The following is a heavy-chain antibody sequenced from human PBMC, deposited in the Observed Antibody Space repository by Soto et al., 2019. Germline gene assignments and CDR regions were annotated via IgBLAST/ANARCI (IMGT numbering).Heavy chain of an antibody. Sequence: EVQLVESGGGLVQPGRSLRLSCAASGFTFDDYAMHWVRQAPGKGLEWVSGISWNSGSIGYADSVKGRFTISRDNAKNSLYLQMNSLRAEDTALYYCAKGGGGSSWSHLDYWGQGTLVTVSS. CDR3: AKGGGGSSWSHLDY. J-gene: IGHJ4*02. CDR1: GFTFDDYA. CDR2: ISWNSGSI. D-gene: IGHD6-13*01. V-gene: IGHV3-9*01.